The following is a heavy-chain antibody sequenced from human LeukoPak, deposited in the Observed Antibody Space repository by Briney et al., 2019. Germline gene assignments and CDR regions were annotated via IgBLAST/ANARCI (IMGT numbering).Heavy chain of an antibody. CDR3: RKAFWSGYENAFDI. V-gene: IGHV3-30-3*01. Sequence: GGSLRLSCAASGFTFSSYAMHWVRQAPGKGLEWVAVISYDGSNKYYADSVKGRFTISRDNSKNTLYLQMNSLRAEDTAVYYCRKAFWSGYENAFDIWGQGTMVTVSS. J-gene: IGHJ3*02. CDR2: ISYDGSNK. CDR1: GFTFSSYA. D-gene: IGHD3-3*01.